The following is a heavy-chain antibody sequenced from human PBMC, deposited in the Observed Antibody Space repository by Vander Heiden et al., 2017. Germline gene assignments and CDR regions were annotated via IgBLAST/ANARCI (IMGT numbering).Heavy chain of an antibody. J-gene: IGHJ4*02. V-gene: IGHV1-18*04. Sequence: QVEVVQSGAEVKKPGASVKVSCKASGYRFTSYGITWVRQAPGQGLEWMGWISADNGNTNYAQKFQGRVTITTDTSTTMAYMELRSLRSDDTAVYYCARGPPLGIPGAQHDHWGQGTLVTVSS. CDR1: GYRFTSYG. D-gene: IGHD3-16*02. CDR3: ARGPPLGIPGAQHDH. CDR2: ISADNGNT.